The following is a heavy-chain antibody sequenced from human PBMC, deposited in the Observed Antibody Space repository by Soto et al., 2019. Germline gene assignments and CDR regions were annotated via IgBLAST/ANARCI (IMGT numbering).Heavy chain of an antibody. CDR1: GGSISSGGYY. CDR3: ARASYSNYEYSTNDY. J-gene: IGHJ4*02. D-gene: IGHD4-4*01. CDR2: IYYSGST. Sequence: SETLSLTCTVSGGSISSGGYYWSWIRQHPGKGLEWIGYIYYSGSTYYNPSLKSRVTISVDTSKNQFSLKLSSVTAADTAVYYFARASYSNYEYSTNDYWGQGTLLTVSS. V-gene: IGHV4-31*03.